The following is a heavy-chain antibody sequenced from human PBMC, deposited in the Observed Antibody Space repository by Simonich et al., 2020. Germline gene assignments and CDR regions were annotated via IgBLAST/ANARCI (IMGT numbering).Heavy chain of an antibody. J-gene: IGHJ4*02. Sequence: QVQLVQSGAEVKKPGASVKVSCKASGYTFTGYYMHWERQAPGQGLEGMGRINPNRGGTNYAQKFQGRVTMTRDTSISTAYMELSRLRSDDTAVYYCASGWDWGFSHMSDYWGQGTLVTVSS. V-gene: IGHV1-2*06. D-gene: IGHD7-27*01. CDR2: INPNRGGT. CDR1: GYTFTGYY. CDR3: ASGWDWGFSHMSDY.